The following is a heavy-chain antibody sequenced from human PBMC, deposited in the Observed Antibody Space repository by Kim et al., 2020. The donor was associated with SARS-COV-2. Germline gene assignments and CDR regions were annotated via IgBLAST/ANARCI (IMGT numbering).Heavy chain of an antibody. CDR2: ISGSGGST. Sequence: GGSLTLSCAASGFTFSSYAMSWVRQAPGKGLEWVSAISGSGGSTYYADSVKGRFTISRDNSKNTLYLQMNSLRAEDTAVYFCAKRAGPTRYYDILTGYYMGYFDYWGQGTLVTVSS. V-gene: IGHV3-23*01. D-gene: IGHD3-9*01. J-gene: IGHJ4*02. CDR1: GFTFSSYA. CDR3: AKRAGPTRYYDILTGYYMGYFDY.